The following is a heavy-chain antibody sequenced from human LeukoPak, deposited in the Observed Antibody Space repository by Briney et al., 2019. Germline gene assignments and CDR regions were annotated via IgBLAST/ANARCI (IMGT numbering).Heavy chain of an antibody. D-gene: IGHD3-10*01. CDR3: SKDGSGSGYFPDY. CDR1: GFTFSSYP. J-gene: IGHJ4*02. V-gene: IGHV3-23*01. CDR2: ISGSGGTT. Sequence: PGGSLRLSCAASGFTFSSYPMTWVRQAPVKGLEWISAISGSGGTTYYADSVKGRFTISRDNSKNTLFLQMNSLRAEDTAVYYCSKDGSGSGYFPDYWGQGTLVTVSS.